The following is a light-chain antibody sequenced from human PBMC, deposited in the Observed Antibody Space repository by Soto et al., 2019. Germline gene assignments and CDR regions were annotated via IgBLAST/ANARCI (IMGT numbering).Light chain of an antibody. J-gene: IGLJ1*01. CDR3: CSYAGNSEV. V-gene: IGLV2-23*02. CDR1: SGDVGSYNL. Sequence: QSVLTQPASVSGSPGQSITIPCTGTSGDVGSYNLVSWYQQHPGKAPKLLIYEVTERPSGVSNRFSGSKSGNTASLTISGPQPDDEADYYCCSYAGNSEVFGSGTKVTVL. CDR2: EVT.